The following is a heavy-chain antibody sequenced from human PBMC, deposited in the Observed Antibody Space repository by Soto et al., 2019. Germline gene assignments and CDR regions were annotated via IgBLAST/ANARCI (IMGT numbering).Heavy chain of an antibody. CDR1: GGSVSSNDFS. J-gene: IGHJ6*02. CDR2: IYSNDDT. Sequence: QLQLQESGPGLVKPSETLSLTCAVSGGSVSSNDFSWGWVRQSPETGLEWIATIYSNDDTHYNPSRLSRVTISVDTSKKEFSLRLNSVTAADTAVYYCARLNGFCDGTKCRGYYGMDVWGRGTTVTVSS. CDR3: ARLNGFCDGTKCRGYYGMDV. D-gene: IGHD2-2*03. V-gene: IGHV4-39*01.